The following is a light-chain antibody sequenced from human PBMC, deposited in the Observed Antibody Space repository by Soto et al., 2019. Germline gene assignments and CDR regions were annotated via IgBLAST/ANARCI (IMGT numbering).Light chain of an antibody. CDR1: QDISDY. J-gene: IGKJ2*01. Sequence: DIQMTQSPSSLSAYVVDRVTITFRASQDISDYLNWYQQRPGQAPKLXIYAASNLQSGVPSRFTGSEYGTDFTLTISSLQTEDFATFYCQQTYRIPYTFGQGTKVDIK. CDR2: AAS. CDR3: QQTYRIPYT. V-gene: IGKV1-39*01.